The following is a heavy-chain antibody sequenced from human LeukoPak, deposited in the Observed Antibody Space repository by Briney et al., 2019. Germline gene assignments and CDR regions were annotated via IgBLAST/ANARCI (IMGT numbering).Heavy chain of an antibody. CDR1: GYNFTTDW. D-gene: IGHD6-6*01. CDR2: IYPGDFDT. CDR3: ARSPKQRVLDF. J-gene: IGHJ4*02. Sequence: KTGESLKISCMASGYNFTTDWIGWVRQMPAKALEWMGIIYPGDFDTRYSPSFQGQVTISADKSISTAYLQWSRLKASDTAMYYCARSPKQRVLDFWGQGTLVTVSS. V-gene: IGHV5-51*01.